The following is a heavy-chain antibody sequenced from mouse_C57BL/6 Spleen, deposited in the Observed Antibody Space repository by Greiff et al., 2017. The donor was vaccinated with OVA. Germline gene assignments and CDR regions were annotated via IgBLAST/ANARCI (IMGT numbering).Heavy chain of an antibody. Sequence: VQLQQPGAELVKPGASVKLSCKASGYTFTSYWMHWVKQRPGQGLEWIGMIHPNSGSTNYNEKFKSKATLTVDKSSSTAYMQLSSLTSEDSAVYYCASYYGSSYDYAMDYWGQGTSVTVSS. V-gene: IGHV1-64*01. CDR1: GYTFTSYW. J-gene: IGHJ4*01. CDR2: IHPNSGST. CDR3: ASYYGSSYDYAMDY. D-gene: IGHD1-1*01.